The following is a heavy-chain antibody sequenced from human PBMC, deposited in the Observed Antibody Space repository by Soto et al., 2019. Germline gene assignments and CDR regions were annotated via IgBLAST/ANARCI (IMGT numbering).Heavy chain of an antibody. V-gene: IGHV1-69*13. J-gene: IGHJ3*02. CDR1: GGTFSSYA. CDR2: IIPIFGTA. CDR3: ARAYYDYVWGSYNI. Sequence: SVKVSCKASGGTFSSYAISWVRQAPGQGLEWMGGIIPIFGTANYAQKFQGRVTITADESTSTAYMELSSLRSEDTAVYYCARAYYDYVWGSYNIWGQGTMVTVSS. D-gene: IGHD3-16*01.